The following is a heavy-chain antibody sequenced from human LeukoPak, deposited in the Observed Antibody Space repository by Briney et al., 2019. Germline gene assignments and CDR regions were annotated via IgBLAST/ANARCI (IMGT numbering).Heavy chain of an antibody. D-gene: IGHD3-9*01. CDR2: IDGDGYST. Sequence: PGGSLRLSCAASGFSFSSYWMHWVRQAPGKGLVWVSRIDGDGYSTTYADSVKGRFTISRDNAKNTLYLQMNSLRAEDTAVYYCARDRPLYYDILTGDSRGWFDPWGQGTLVTVSS. CDR1: GFSFSSYW. CDR3: ARDRPLYYDILTGDSRGWFDP. J-gene: IGHJ5*02. V-gene: IGHV3-74*01.